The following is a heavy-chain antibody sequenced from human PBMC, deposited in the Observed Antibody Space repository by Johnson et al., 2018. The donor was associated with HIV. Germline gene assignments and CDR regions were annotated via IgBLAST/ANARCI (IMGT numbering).Heavy chain of an antibody. D-gene: IGHD3-22*01. V-gene: IGHV3-30*01. J-gene: IGHJ3*02. CDR2: ISYDGSYK. Sequence: VQLVESGGGVVQPGRYLRLSCAASGFTFSNYAMHWVRQAPGKGLEWVAVISYDGSYKYYADSVKGRFTISRDNSKNTLSLHMNSLRAEDTAVFYCARTPRPYYYDSSDGAFDIWGQGTMVTVSS. CDR3: ARTPRPYYYDSSDGAFDI. CDR1: GFTFSNYA.